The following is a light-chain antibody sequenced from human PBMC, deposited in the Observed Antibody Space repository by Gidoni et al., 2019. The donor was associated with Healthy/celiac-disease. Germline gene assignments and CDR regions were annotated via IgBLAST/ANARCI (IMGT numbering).Light chain of an antibody. CDR2: GAS. Sequence: EIVMTQSPATLSVSTGERATLSCRASQSVSSNLAWYQQKPGQVPSLLIYGASTRATGIPARFSGSGSGTEFTLTISSLQSDYFAVYYCQQYNNCPPLTFXGXTKVEIK. J-gene: IGKJ4*01. V-gene: IGKV3-15*01. CDR3: QQYNNCPPLT. CDR1: QSVSSN.